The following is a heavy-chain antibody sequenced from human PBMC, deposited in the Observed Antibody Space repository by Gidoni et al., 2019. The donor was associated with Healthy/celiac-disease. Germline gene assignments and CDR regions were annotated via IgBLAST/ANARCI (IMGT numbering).Heavy chain of an antibody. V-gene: IGHV4-39*01. D-gene: IGHD6-25*01. Sequence: QLQLQESGPGLVKPSETLSLTCTVSGGSIRSSSYYWGWIRQPPGKGLEWIGSIYYSGSTYYNPSLKSRVTISVDTSKNQFSLKLSSVTAADTAVYYCARHGISGPYYYYGMDVWGQGTTVTVSS. CDR3: ARHGISGPYYYYGMDV. CDR1: GGSIRSSSYY. J-gene: IGHJ6*02. CDR2: IYYSGST.